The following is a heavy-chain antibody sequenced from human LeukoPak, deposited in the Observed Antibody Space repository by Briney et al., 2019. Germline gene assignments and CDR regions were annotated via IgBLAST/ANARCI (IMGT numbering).Heavy chain of an antibody. CDR3: ARHYRGSGYYYYYYMDV. D-gene: IGHD3-10*01. CDR2: INHSGST. CDR1: GGSFSGYY. Sequence: PSETLSLTCAVYGGSFSGYYWSWIRQPPGKGLEWIGEINHSGSTNYNPSLKSRVTISVDTSKNQFSLKLSSVTAADTAVYYCARHYRGSGYYYYYYMDVWGKGTTVTISS. J-gene: IGHJ6*03. V-gene: IGHV4-34*01.